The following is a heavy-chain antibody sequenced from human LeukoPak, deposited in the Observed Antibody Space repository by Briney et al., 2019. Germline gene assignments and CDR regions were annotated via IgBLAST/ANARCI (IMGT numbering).Heavy chain of an antibody. Sequence: SETLSLTCAVYGGSSSGYYWSWIRQPPGKGLEWIGEINHSGSTNYNPSLKSRVTISVDTSKNQFSLKLSSVTAADTAVYYCARRTVTTLGYWGQGTLVTVSS. CDR3: ARRTVTTLGY. J-gene: IGHJ4*02. CDR2: INHSGST. CDR1: GGSSSGYY. V-gene: IGHV4-34*01. D-gene: IGHD4-17*01.